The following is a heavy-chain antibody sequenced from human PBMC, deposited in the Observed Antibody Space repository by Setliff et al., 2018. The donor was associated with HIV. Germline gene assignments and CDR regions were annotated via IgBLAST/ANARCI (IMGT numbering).Heavy chain of an antibody. J-gene: IGHJ2*01. V-gene: IGHV4-31*03. CDR2: IYYSGST. CDR3: ARLETYYYDSSGSTGWYFDL. D-gene: IGHD3-22*01. CDR1: GGSISSGGYY. Sequence: LSLTCTVSGGSISSGGYYWSWIRQHPGKGLEWIGYIYYSGSTYYNPSLKSRVTISVDTSKNKFSLKLSSVTAADTAVYYCARLETYYYDSSGSTGWYFDLWGRGTLVTVSS.